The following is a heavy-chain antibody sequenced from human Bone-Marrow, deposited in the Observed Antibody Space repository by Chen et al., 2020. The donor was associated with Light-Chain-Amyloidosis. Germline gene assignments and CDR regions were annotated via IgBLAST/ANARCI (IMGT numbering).Heavy chain of an antibody. V-gene: IGHV4-30-4*01. CDR2: IYSSGST. CDR1: GVSINSGDYY. Sequence: QVQLQESGPGLVKPSQTLSLTCTVSGVSINSGDYYWSWIRHSPGKGLEWMGYIYSSGSTYYNPSLKSRVTMSLDTSKNQFSLKLTSLTAADTAVYYCARDMGVALEGYYHGVDVWGQGTTVTVSS. CDR3: ARDMGVALEGYYHGVDV. D-gene: IGHD3-3*01. J-gene: IGHJ6*02.